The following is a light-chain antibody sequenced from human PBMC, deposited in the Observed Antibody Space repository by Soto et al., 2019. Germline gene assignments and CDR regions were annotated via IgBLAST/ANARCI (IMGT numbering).Light chain of an antibody. CDR1: QSVSNN. CDR3: QQYNDWPRT. V-gene: IGKV3-15*01. Sequence: EIVMRQSPATLSVSPGERATLSCRASQSVSNNLAWYQQKPGQAPRLLIYGASTRATGIPARFSGSGSGTEFTLTISSLQSEDFAVYYCQQYNDWPRTFGQGTKVDIK. J-gene: IGKJ1*01. CDR2: GAS.